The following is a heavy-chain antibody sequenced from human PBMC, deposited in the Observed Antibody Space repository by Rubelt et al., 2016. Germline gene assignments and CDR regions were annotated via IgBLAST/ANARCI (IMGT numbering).Heavy chain of an antibody. CDR2: IYYSGST. CDR3: ARQPSSSCLMSSDI. Sequence: QVQLQQWGAGLLKPSETLSLTCAVYGGSFSGYYWSWIRQPPGKGLEWIGYIYYSGSTNYNPSLKSRVTISVDTSQNQFPLKWGSRTAADTSVYYCARQPSSSCLMSSDIWGRGTLVTVSS. CDR1: GGSFSGYY. V-gene: IGHV4-34*01. J-gene: IGHJ3*02. D-gene: IGHD2-2*01.